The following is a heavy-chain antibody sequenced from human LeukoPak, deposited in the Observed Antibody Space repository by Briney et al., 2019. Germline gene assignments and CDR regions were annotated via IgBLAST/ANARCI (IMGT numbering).Heavy chain of an antibody. CDR3: AKDRGDYYYYGMDV. J-gene: IGHJ6*02. D-gene: IGHD3-10*01. Sequence: GGSLTLSCAASGFTFDDFAMHWVRQAPGKGLEWVSGISWNSGSIGYADSVKGRFTISRDNAKNSLYLQMNSLRAEDTALYYCAKDRGDYYYYGMDVWGQGTTDTVSS. CDR1: GFTFDDFA. V-gene: IGHV3-9*01. CDR2: ISWNSGSI.